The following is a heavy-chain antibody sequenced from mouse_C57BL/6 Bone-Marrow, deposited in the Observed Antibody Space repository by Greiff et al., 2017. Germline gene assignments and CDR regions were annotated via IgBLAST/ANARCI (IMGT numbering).Heavy chain of an antibody. Sequence: VKLQQPGTELVKPGASVKLSCKASGYTFTSYWMHWVKQRPGQGLEWIGNINPSNGGTNYNEKFKSKATLTVDKSSSTAYMQLSSLTSEDSSVYYCARERVSRYFDYWGQGTTLTVSS. CDR1: GYTFTSYW. V-gene: IGHV1-53*01. J-gene: IGHJ2*01. CDR2: INPSNGGT. CDR3: ARERVSRYFDY.